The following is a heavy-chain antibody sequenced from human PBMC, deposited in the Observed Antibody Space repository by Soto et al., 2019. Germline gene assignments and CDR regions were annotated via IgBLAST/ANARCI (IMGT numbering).Heavy chain of an antibody. CDR1: GFTFGSYS. CDR3: ARDFEYSSSYYFDY. V-gene: IGHV3-48*02. Sequence: GGSLRLSCAASGFTFGSYSMNWVRQAPGKGLEWVSYISSSSSTIYYADSVKGRFTISRDNAKNSLYLQMNSLRDEDTAVYYCARDFEYSSSYYFDYWGQGTLVTVS. J-gene: IGHJ4*02. CDR2: ISSSSSTI. D-gene: IGHD6-6*01.